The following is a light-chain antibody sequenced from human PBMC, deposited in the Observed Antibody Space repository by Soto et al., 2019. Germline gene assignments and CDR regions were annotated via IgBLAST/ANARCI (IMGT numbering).Light chain of an antibody. V-gene: IGKV3-20*01. CDR2: GAS. J-gene: IGKJ1*01. Sequence: EIGVTQSPGTPFFSPGEKATLSFRGRQSVSSSYLAWYQQKPGQAPRLLIYGASSRATGIPDRFSGSGSGTDFTLTISRLEPEDFAVYYCQQYGSSSWTFGQGTKVDIK. CDR3: QQYGSSSWT. CDR1: QSVSSSY.